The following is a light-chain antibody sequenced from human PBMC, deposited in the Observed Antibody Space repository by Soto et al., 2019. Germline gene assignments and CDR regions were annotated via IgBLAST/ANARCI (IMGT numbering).Light chain of an antibody. V-gene: IGKV3-20*01. Sequence: EIVLTQSPGTLSLSPGERATLSCRASQSVSSSYLAWYQQKPGQAPRLLIYGASSSATGIPDRFSGSGSGTDFTLTISRLEPEDFAVYYCQQYGSSPRTFGQWTKLEIK. CDR3: QQYGSSPRT. J-gene: IGKJ2*01. CDR1: QSVSSSY. CDR2: GAS.